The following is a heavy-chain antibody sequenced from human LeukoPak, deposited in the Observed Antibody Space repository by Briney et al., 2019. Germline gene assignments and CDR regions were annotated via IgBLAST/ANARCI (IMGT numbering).Heavy chain of an antibody. CDR2: ISGYGGDT. CDR1: GFTFSNFA. Sequence: GGSLRLSCAASGFTFSNFAMSWVRQAPGKGLEWVSSISGYGGDTYYTDSVKGRFTVSRDNSNNSLFVQMNSLRAEDTAVYFCAKSRSGSANWALQIFDNWGQGTLVTVSS. J-gene: IGHJ4*02. D-gene: IGHD1-1*01. V-gene: IGHV3-23*01. CDR3: AKSRSGSANWALQIFDN.